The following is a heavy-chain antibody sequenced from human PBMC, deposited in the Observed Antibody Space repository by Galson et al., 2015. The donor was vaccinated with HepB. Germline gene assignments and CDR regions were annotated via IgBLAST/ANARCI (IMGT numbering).Heavy chain of an antibody. CDR3: ARTYFYDSSHWFDP. Sequence: PALVKPTQTLTLTCTFSGFSLSTSGVGVGWIRQSPGEALEWLAVIYWDDDDRYSPSLKSRLTITKDTSKNQVVLTMTNMDPVDTATYYCARTYFYDSSHWFDPWGQGTLVTVSS. CDR1: GFSLSTSGVG. D-gene: IGHD3-22*01. CDR2: IYWDDDD. V-gene: IGHV2-5*02. J-gene: IGHJ5*02.